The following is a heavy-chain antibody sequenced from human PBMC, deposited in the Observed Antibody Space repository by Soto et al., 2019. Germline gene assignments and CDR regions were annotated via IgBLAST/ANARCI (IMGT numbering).Heavy chain of an antibody. CDR2: IYPGDSGT. CDR3: ARTESGYSYGFADV. CDR1: GYSFTTYW. Sequence: GESLKISCEGSGYSFTTYWIAWVRQMPGKGLEWMGIIYPGDSGTRYSPSFQGQVTISADKSISTAYLQWSSLKASDSAMYYCARTESGYSYGFADVWGQGTTVTVS. V-gene: IGHV5-51*01. D-gene: IGHD5-18*01. J-gene: IGHJ6*02.